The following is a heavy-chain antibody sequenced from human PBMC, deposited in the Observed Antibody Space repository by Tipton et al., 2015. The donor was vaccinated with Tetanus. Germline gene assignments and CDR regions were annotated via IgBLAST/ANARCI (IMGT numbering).Heavy chain of an antibody. D-gene: IGHD2-15*01. CDR1: GGSISSSTYY. CDR2: IYYTGST. V-gene: IGHV4-39*07. CDR3: ARVRRGCSGGGCYSSFDP. Sequence: LRLSCTVYGGSISSSTYYWGWLRQPPGKGLEWIATIYYTGSTYYNPSLKSRVTISADTSKNQFSLRLSSVTAADTAVYYCARVRRGCSGGGCYSSFDPWGQGSLVIVSS. J-gene: IGHJ5*02.